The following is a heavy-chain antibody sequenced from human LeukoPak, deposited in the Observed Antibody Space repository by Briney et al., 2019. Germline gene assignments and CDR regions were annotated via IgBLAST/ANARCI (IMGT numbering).Heavy chain of an antibody. J-gene: IGHJ4*02. CDR3: ARDGRVYYFDY. D-gene: IGHD3-16*01. CDR1: GGTFSSYA. CDR2: IIPIFGTA. Sequence: ASVKVSCKASGGTFSSYAISWVRQAPGQGLERMGGIIPIFGTANYAQKFQGRVTITADESTSTAYMELSSLRSEDTAVYYCARDGRVYYFDYWGQGTLVTVSS. V-gene: IGHV1-69*01.